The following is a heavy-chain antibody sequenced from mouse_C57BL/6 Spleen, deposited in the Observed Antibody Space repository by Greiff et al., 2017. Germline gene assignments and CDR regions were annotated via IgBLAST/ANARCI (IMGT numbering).Heavy chain of an antibody. Sequence: VQLQQSGAELVRPGASVKLSCKASGYTFTDYYINWVKQRPGQGLEWIARIYPGSGNTYYNEKFKGKATLTVNKSSSTAYMELRSLTSEDSAVYYCARQDYDYDYYAMDYWGQGTSVTVSS. CDR1: GYTFTDYY. CDR3: ARQDYDYDYYAMDY. J-gene: IGHJ4*01. CDR2: IYPGSGNT. D-gene: IGHD2-4*01. V-gene: IGHV1-76*01.